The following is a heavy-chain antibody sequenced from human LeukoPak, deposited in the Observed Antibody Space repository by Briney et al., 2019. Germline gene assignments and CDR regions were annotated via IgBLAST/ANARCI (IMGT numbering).Heavy chain of an antibody. CDR1: GFTYSSYA. V-gene: IGHV3-30-3*01. Sequence: PGGSLRLSRAASGFTYSSYAMSWVRRAPGKGLEWVALISYDGSNKYYADSVKGRFTISRDNAKNSLYLQMNSLRAEDTAVYYCAREQTYYYGSGSYSRYYYMDVWGKGTTVTVSS. CDR3: AREQTYYYGSGSYSRYYYMDV. D-gene: IGHD3-10*01. CDR2: ISYDGSNK. J-gene: IGHJ6*03.